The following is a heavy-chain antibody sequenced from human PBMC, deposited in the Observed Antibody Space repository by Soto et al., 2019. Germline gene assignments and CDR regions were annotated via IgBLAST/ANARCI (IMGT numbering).Heavy chain of an antibody. CDR2: ISGSGGST. Sequence: GGSLRLSCAASGFTFSSYAMSWVRQAPGKGLEWVSAISGSGGSTYYADSVKGRFTISRDNSKNTLYLQMNSLRAEDTAVYYCACLRADSSGYYYLGYDAFDIWGQGTMVTVSS. V-gene: IGHV3-23*01. CDR3: ACLRADSSGYYYLGYDAFDI. CDR1: GFTFSSYA. D-gene: IGHD3-22*01. J-gene: IGHJ3*02.